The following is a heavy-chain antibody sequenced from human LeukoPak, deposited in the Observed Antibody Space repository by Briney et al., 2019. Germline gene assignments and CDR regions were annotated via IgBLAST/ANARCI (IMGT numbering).Heavy chain of an antibody. D-gene: IGHD1-26*01. Sequence: PGGSLRLSCVASGFTFSNHHMNWVRQAPGKGLEWVAYIRSSSSTIYYADSVKGRFTISRDNAKNSLYLQMSSLRDEDAAVYYCARDIGWEFQGENYWGQGTLVTVSS. V-gene: IGHV3-48*02. CDR2: IRSSSSTI. CDR1: GFTFSNHH. CDR3: ARDIGWEFQGENY. J-gene: IGHJ4*02.